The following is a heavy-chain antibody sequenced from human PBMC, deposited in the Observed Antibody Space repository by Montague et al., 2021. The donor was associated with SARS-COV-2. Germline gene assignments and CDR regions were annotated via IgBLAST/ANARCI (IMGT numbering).Heavy chain of an antibody. V-gene: IGHV4-61*02. Sequence: TLSLTCTVSGGSISSGSYYWSWIRQPAGKGLEWIGRIYTSGTTDYSFSLKSRVTISVDTSKNQFSLKLTSVTAADTAVYYCARAHRGSWAHLDNGGQGSLVTVSS. CDR1: GGSISSGSYY. D-gene: IGHD3-16*01. CDR2: IYTSGTT. CDR3: ARAHRGSWAHLDN. J-gene: IGHJ4*02.